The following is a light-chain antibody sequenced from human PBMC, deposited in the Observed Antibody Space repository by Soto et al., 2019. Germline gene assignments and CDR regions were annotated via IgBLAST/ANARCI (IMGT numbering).Light chain of an antibody. J-gene: IGKJ1*01. Sequence: EVLMTQSPATLSVSPGGRATLSCRASQSVSSSLAWYQQKPGQAPRLLIYGASTRATGIPARFSGSGSWTEFTLTISSLQSEDFAVYYCQQYNNWPRTFGQGTKVEIK. CDR1: QSVSSS. CDR2: GAS. CDR3: QQYNNWPRT. V-gene: IGKV3-15*01.